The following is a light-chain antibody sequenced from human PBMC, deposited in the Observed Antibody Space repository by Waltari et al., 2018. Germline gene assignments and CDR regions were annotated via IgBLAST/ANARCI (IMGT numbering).Light chain of an antibody. Sequence: QSVLTQPPSASGTPGQRVTISCSGSSSNIGSNYVYWYPQLPGPAPQLLIYRNNRRPSGVPDRFSGSKSGTSASLAISGLRSGDEADYYCAAWDDSLSGRVFGGGTKLTVL. CDR2: RNN. J-gene: IGLJ3*02. CDR3: AAWDDSLSGRV. CDR1: SSNIGSNY. V-gene: IGLV1-47*01.